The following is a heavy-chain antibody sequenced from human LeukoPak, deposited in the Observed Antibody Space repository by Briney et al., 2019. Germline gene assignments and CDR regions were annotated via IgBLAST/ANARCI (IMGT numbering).Heavy chain of an antibody. D-gene: IGHD1-1*01. CDR1: GCSFSDYG. Sequence: PGGSLRLSCSASGCSFSDYGMNWVRQAPGQGLEWVGLIRSKGYGETTEYAASVSGRFIISRDNSKSIVYLQMNSLKTEDTAVYYCSRIWNNWFDPWGQGTLVTVSS. CDR2: IRSKGYGETT. V-gene: IGHV3-49*04. J-gene: IGHJ5*02. CDR3: SRIWNNWFDP.